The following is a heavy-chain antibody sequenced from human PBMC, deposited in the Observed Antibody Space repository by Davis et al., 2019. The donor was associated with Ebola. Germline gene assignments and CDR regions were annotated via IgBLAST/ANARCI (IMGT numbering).Heavy chain of an antibody. CDR2: IDYRGRS. CDR1: GVSIIDHY. J-gene: IGHJ4*02. CDR3: ARGGSPAMFKGVDE. Sequence: PGGSLRLSCTVSGVSIIDHYWSCIRQSPGKGLEWIGYIDYRGRSTYTPSLRSRITMSVDTSKNQFSLKLKSITAADTAVYYCARGGSPAMFKGVDEWGQGTLVTVAS. V-gene: IGHV4-59*11. D-gene: IGHD2-2*01.